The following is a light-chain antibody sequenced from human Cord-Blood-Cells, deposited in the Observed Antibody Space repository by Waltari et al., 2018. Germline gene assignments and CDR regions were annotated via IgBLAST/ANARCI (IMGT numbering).Light chain of an antibody. V-gene: IGLV2-8*01. Sequence: QSALTQPPSASGSPGQSVTISCTGTSSDVGGYNYFSWYQQHPGKAPKRMIYEVRKRPPGVPDRFSGSKSGNTASLTVSGLQAEDEADYYCSSYAGSNNWVFGGGTKLTVL. CDR2: EVR. CDR1: SSDVGGYNY. CDR3: SSYAGSNNWV. J-gene: IGLJ3*02.